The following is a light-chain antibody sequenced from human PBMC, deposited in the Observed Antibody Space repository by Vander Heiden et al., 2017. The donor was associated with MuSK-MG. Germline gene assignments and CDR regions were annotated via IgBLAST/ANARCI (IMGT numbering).Light chain of an antibody. CDR2: DAS. Sequence: EIVLTQSPATLSLSPGERATLSCRASQSVSSYLAWYQQKPGQAPRLLIYDASRGSGTDFTLTISSLEPEDFAVYYCQQRSNWPLTFGGGTKVEIK. J-gene: IGKJ4*01. CDR1: QSVSSY. CDR3: QQRSNWPLT. V-gene: IGKV3-11*01.